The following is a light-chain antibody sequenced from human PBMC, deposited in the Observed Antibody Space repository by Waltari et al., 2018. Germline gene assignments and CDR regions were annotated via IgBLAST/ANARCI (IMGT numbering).Light chain of an antibody. Sequence: EIVLTQSPGTLSLSLGERATVPCRASQRVSRALAWYQQKPGQAPRLLIYGASTRATGIPDRCSGSGSGTDFSLTISRLEPDDFAIYYCQHYLRLPVTFGQGTTVEI. V-gene: IGKV3-20*01. CDR3: QHYLRLPVT. J-gene: IGKJ1*01. CDR2: GAS. CDR1: QRVSRA.